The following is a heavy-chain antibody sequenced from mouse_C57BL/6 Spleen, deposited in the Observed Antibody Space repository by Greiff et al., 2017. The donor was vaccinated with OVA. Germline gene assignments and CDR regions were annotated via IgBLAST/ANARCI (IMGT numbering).Heavy chain of an antibody. V-gene: IGHV1-55*01. J-gene: IGHJ1*03. CDR1: GYTFTSYW. Sequence: QVQLKQPGAELVKPGASVKMSCKASGYTFTSYWITWVKQRPGQGLEWIGDIYPGSGSTNYNEKFKSKATPTVDTSSSTAYMQLSSLTSEDSAVYYCAITTVVARDWYFDVWGTGTTVTVSS. D-gene: IGHD1-1*01. CDR2: IYPGSGST. CDR3: AITTVVARDWYFDV.